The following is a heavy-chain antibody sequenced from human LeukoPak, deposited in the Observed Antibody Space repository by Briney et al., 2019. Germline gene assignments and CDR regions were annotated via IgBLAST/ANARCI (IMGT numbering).Heavy chain of an antibody. CDR1: GYTFTSYG. Sequence: GASVKVSCKASGYTFTSYGISWVRQAPGQGLEWMGWISAYNGNTNYAQKLQSRVTMTTDTSTSTAYMELRSLRSDDTAVYYCARVRYSGYDNAFDYWGQGTLVTVSS. CDR2: ISAYNGNT. V-gene: IGHV1-18*04. CDR3: ARVRYSGYDNAFDY. J-gene: IGHJ4*02. D-gene: IGHD5-12*01.